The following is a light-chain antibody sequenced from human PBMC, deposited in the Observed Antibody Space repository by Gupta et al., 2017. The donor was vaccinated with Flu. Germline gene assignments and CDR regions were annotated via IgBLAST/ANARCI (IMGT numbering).Light chain of an antibody. Sequence: QSVLTQPPSASETPGLRVTISCSGSSSNVGTNSVSWYQQLPGTAPKLLIYRNNRRHAGVPASFSGSKSGTSATVATSGLRAEDEADYYCAAWDDSRSAPVFGGGTKLTVL. J-gene: IGLJ3*02. CDR3: AAWDDSRSAPV. CDR2: RNN. V-gene: IGLV1-47*01. CDR1: SSNVGTNS.